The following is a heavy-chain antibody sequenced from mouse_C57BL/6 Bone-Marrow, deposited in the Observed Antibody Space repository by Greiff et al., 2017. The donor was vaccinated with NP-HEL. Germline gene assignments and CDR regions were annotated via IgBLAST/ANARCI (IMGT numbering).Heavy chain of an antibody. Sequence: VKLQESGAEMVRPGTSVKMSCKASGYTFTNYWIGWAKQRPGHGLEWIGDIYPGGGYTNYNEKFKGKATLTEDKSSSTAYMQFSSLTSEDSAIYYCARGLYDYDPYYFDYWGQGTTLTVSS. CDR3: ARGLYDYDPYYFDY. CDR1: GYTFTNYW. J-gene: IGHJ2*01. CDR2: IYPGGGYT. D-gene: IGHD2-4*01. V-gene: IGHV1-63*01.